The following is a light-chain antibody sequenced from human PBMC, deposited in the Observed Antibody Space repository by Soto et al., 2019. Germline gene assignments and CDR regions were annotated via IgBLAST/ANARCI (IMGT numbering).Light chain of an antibody. CDR1: QSIKNW. V-gene: IGKV1-5*01. Sequence: DIQIAQSPSTLSSSVVYRFTIPCRASQSIKNWLAWYQQKPGTAPKFLIYDASTLESGVPSRFSGSGSGTEFTLTISSLQADDFATYFCQQYDDYPLTFGGGTKVDNK. CDR2: DAS. CDR3: QQYDDYPLT. J-gene: IGKJ4*01.